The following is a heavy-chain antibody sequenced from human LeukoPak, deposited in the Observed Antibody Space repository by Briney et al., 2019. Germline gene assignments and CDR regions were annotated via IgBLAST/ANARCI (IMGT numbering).Heavy chain of an antibody. CDR1: GGSISSSSYY. J-gene: IGHJ4*02. Sequence: SETLSLTCTVSGGSISSSSYYWGWIRQPPGKGLEWIGSIYHSGSTYYNPSLKSRVTISVDTSKNQFSLKLSSVTAADTAVYYCAREGGGSYDYWGQGTLVTVSS. D-gene: IGHD3-10*01. CDR2: IYHSGST. CDR3: AREGGGSYDY. V-gene: IGHV4-39*07.